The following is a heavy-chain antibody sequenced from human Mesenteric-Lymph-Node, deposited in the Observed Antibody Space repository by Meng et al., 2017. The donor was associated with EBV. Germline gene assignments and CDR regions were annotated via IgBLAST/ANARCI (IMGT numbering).Heavy chain of an antibody. CDR3: ARYEGVSDAFDI. V-gene: IGHV4-34*01. Sequence: QVQLQQWGAGLLKPSEXLSLTCAVYGGSFSGYYWSWIRQPPGKGLEWIGEINHSGSTNYNPSLKSRVTISVDTSKNQFSLKLSSVTAADTAVYYCARYEGVSDAFDIWGQGTMVTVSS. J-gene: IGHJ3*02. D-gene: IGHD3-16*01. CDR2: INHSGST. CDR1: GGSFSGYY.